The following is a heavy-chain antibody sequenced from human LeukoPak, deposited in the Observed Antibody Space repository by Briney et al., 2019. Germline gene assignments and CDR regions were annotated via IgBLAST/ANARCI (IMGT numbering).Heavy chain of an antibody. CDR2: ISWNSGSI. D-gene: IGHD4-17*01. V-gene: IGHV3-9*01. CDR1: GFTFDDYA. J-gene: IGHJ6*02. Sequence: PGRSLRLSCAASGFTFDDYAMHWVRQAPGKGLEWVSGISWNSGSIGYADSVKGRFTISRDNAKNSLYLQMNSLRAEDTALYYCAKDRGGDPYYGMDVWGQGTTVTVSS. CDR3: AKDRGGDPYYGMDV.